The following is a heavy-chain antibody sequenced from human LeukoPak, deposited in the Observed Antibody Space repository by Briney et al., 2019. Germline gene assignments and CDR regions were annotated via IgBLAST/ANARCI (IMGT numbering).Heavy chain of an antibody. D-gene: IGHD3-10*01. CDR1: GFTFNNYA. CDR3: ARDRALVSMVRGVMGYFYYYMDV. J-gene: IGHJ6*03. CDR2: IKQDGSEK. V-gene: IGHV3-7*01. Sequence: PGRSLRLSCAASGFTFNNYAMHWVRQAPGKGLEWVANIKQDGSEKYYVDSVKGRFTISRDNAKNSLYLEMNSLRAEDTAVYYCARDRALVSMVRGVMGYFYYYMDVWGKGTTVTISS.